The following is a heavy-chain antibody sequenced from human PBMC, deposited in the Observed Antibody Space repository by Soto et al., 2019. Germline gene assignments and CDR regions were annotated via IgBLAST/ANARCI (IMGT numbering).Heavy chain of an antibody. CDR1: GFSFNNYA. J-gene: IGHJ6*02. CDR2: IDTTSGYI. Sequence: QLMESGGGLVKTGGSLRLACAASGFSFNNYAMNWVRQAPGSGLEWVSSIDTTSGYIYYADSVKERFTISRDNAKNSLYLQMDSLRAEDTAVYYCARYRVDSWNYYYSYGMDVWGQGTTVPVSS. D-gene: IGHD1-20*01. CDR3: ARYRVDSWNYYYSYGMDV. V-gene: IGHV3-21*06.